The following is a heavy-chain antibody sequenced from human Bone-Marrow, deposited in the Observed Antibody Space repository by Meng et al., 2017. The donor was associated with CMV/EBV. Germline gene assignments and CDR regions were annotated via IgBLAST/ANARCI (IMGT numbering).Heavy chain of an antibody. Sequence: GGSLRLSCAASGFTFSRYAMSWVRQAPGKGLEWVSGISWSGGSTYFADSVKGRFSISRDNSKHTLYLQMNSLRAEDTAIYYCARTIPPAIFYYYYGLDVWGQGTTVTVSS. CDR2: ISWSGGST. V-gene: IGHV3-23*01. CDR3: ARTIPPAIFYYYYGLDV. J-gene: IGHJ6*02. D-gene: IGHD2-2*02. CDR1: GFTFSRYA.